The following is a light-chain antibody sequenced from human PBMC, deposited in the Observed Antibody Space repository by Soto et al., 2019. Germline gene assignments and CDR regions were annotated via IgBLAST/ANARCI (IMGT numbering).Light chain of an antibody. CDR3: QSYDSSLSAAV. CDR2: SNN. Sequence: QSALTQPPSVSGAPGQKVIISCTGSSSNIGAGYDVHWYQQLPGTAPKLLIYSNNNRPSGVPDRLSGSKSGTSASLAITGLQVEDEADYYCQSYDSSLSAAVFGGGTQLTVL. CDR1: SSNIGAGYD. V-gene: IGLV1-40*01. J-gene: IGLJ2*01.